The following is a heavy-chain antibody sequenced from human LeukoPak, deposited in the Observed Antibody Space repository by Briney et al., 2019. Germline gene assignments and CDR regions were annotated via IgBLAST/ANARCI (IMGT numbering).Heavy chain of an antibody. CDR3: AKHPLIAAASGWFDP. J-gene: IGHJ5*02. CDR1: GFTFSSYA. Sequence: GGSLRLSCAASGFTFSSYATSWVRQAPGKGLEWVSAISGSGGSTYYADSVKGRFTISRDNSKNTLYLQMNSLRAEDTAVYYCAKHPLIAAASGWFDPWGQGTLATVSS. CDR2: ISGSGGST. D-gene: IGHD6-6*01. V-gene: IGHV3-23*01.